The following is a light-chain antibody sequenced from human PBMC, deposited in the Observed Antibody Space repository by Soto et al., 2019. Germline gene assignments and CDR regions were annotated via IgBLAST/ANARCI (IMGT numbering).Light chain of an antibody. CDR3: SSFTGSTTHV. CDR1: SSDIGDYNY. J-gene: IGLJ1*01. Sequence: QSVLTQPASVSGSPGQSITISCTGTSSDIGDYNYVSWYKHDPGQAPRLMIYGVTNRPSGISDRFSASKSGNTASLTISGLQAEDEADYYCSSFTGSTTHVFGTGTKLTVL. V-gene: IGLV2-14*01. CDR2: GVT.